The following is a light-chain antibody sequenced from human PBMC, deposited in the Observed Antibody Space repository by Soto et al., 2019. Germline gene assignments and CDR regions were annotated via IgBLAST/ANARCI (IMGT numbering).Light chain of an antibody. Sequence: QSVLTQPPSVSGTPGQRATISCSGSSPNIGSNTVNWYQQVPGTAPKLLIYGNHQRPSGVPDRFSGAKSGTSASLAISGLQSEDEADYYCAAWDDSLNAYVFGTGTKLTVL. CDR1: SPNIGSNT. CDR3: AAWDDSLNAYV. CDR2: GNH. V-gene: IGLV1-44*01. J-gene: IGLJ1*01.